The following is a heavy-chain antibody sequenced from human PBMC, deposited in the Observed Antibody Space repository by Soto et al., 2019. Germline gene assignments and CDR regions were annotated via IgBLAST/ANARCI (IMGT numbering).Heavy chain of an antibody. CDR3: ARVLVGWSGYWDAYYGMDV. Sequence: ASVKVSCKASGYTFTSYAMHWVRQAPGQRLEWMGWINAGNGNTKYSQKFQGRDTITRDTSASTAYMELSSLRSEDTAVYYCARVLVGWSGYWDAYYGMDVWGQGTTVTVSS. CDR2: INAGNGNT. CDR1: GYTFTSYA. V-gene: IGHV1-3*01. D-gene: IGHD3-3*01. J-gene: IGHJ6*02.